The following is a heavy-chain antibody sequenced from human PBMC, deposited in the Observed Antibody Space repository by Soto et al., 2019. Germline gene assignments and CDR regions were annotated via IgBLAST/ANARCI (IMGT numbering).Heavy chain of an antibody. CDR2: INVGNGNT. J-gene: IGHJ4*02. V-gene: IGHV1-3*01. CDR1: GYTFTSYA. CDR3: ARVSGIAVADV. Sequence: QVQLVQSGAEVKKPGASVKVSCKASGYTFTSYAMHWVRQAPGQRLEWMGWINVGNGNTNYSQKFQGRVTITRDTSASTAYMELSRLRSEDTAGYYGARVSGIAVADVWGQGTLVTVSS. D-gene: IGHD6-19*01.